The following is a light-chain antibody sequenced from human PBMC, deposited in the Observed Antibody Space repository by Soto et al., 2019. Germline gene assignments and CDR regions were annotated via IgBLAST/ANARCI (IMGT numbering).Light chain of an antibody. J-gene: IGLJ2*01. Sequence: QSALTQPASVSGSPGQSIAISCTGTSSDVGGYNYVSWYQQRPGKAPKLIIYDVYYRPSGVSDRFSGSKSGNTASLIISGRQAEDEGYYYCNSYTGGSTHVVFGGGTQLTVL. V-gene: IGLV2-14*01. CDR3: NSYTGGSTHVV. CDR2: DVY. CDR1: SSDVGGYNY.